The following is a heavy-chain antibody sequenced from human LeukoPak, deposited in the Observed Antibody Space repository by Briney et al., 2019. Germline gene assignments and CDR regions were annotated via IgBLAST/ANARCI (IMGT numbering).Heavy chain of an antibody. CDR1: GFTFNNAW. CDR2: IKSKTDGGTT. D-gene: IGHD3-16*01. J-gene: IGHJ3*01. V-gene: IGHV3-15*01. Sequence: GGSLRLSCVASGFTFNNAWMSWVRQAPGKGLEWVGRIKSKTDGGTTDYAAPVKVRFTISRDDSKHTLYLQMNSLKTEDTGVYYCTTDRTITFPWGQGTMVTVSS. CDR3: TTDRTITFP.